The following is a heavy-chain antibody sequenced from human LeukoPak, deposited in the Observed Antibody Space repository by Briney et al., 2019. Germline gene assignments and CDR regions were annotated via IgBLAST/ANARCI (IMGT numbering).Heavy chain of an antibody. Sequence: PSETLSLTCTVIGHSISGYYWNWIRQPAGKGLEWIGLVFTSGGTNNNPSLRSRVTMSVDTSKNQFSLRLSSVTAADTAVYYCARGGLLIHGWFLDYWGQGALVTVSS. V-gene: IGHV4-4*07. J-gene: IGHJ4*02. CDR2: VFTSGGT. CDR3: ARGGLLIHGWFLDY. D-gene: IGHD6-19*01. CDR1: GHSISGYY.